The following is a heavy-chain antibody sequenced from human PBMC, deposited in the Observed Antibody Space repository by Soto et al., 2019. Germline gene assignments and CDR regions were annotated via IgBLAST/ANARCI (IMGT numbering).Heavy chain of an antibody. J-gene: IGHJ6*02. Sequence: QVQLVEAGGGLVKPGGSLRLSCAASGFTFSDYYMSWIRQAPGKGLEWVSSISDTSSHTNYADSVKGRFTISRDNGKNSLYLQMNNLRVEDTAVYYCASDGYRAMAGEYGLDVWGQGTTVTVSS. CDR3: ASDGYRAMAGEYGLDV. D-gene: IGHD6-19*01. CDR1: GFTFSDYY. V-gene: IGHV3-11*05. CDR2: ISDTSSHT.